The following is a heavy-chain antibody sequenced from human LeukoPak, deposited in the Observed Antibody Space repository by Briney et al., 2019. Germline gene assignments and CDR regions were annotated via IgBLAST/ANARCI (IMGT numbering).Heavy chain of an antibody. CDR2: IYYSGST. D-gene: IGHD2-2*01. V-gene: IGHV4-30-4*08. CDR3: ASRRCSTTCPEDY. CDR1: GGSISSGDYY. Sequence: SSQTLSLTCTVSGGSISSGDYYWSWIRQPPGKGLEWIGYIYYSGSTYYNPSLKSRVTILVDTSKNQFSLKLSSVTAADTAVYYCASRRCSTTCPEDYWGQGTLVTVSS. J-gene: IGHJ4*02.